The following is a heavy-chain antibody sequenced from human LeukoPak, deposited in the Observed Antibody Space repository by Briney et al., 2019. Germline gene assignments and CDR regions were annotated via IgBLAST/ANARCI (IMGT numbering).Heavy chain of an antibody. CDR2: ISGSGGST. Sequence: GSLRLSCAASGFTFSSYALSWVRQAPGKGLEWVSAISGSGGSTYYADSVKGRFTISRDNSKNTLYLQMNSLRAEDTAVYYCAKDVAHYYDSSRYYYFDYWGQGTLVTVSS. CDR3: AKDVAHYYDSSRYYYFDY. J-gene: IGHJ4*02. D-gene: IGHD3-22*01. V-gene: IGHV3-23*01. CDR1: GFTFSSYA.